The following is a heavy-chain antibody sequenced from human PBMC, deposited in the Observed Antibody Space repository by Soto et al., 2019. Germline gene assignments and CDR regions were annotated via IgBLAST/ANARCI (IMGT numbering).Heavy chain of an antibody. Sequence: QVQLQQWGAGLLKPSETLSLTCAVYGGSFSGYYWTWIRQPPGRGLEWIGEINHSGSTNYNPSLKSRVTISVDTSKNQFSLKLSSVTDADTAVYYCEVGRSSGLRRFDPWGQVTLVTVSS. CDR3: EVGRSSGLRRFDP. CDR1: GGSFSGYY. CDR2: INHSGST. V-gene: IGHV4-34*01. J-gene: IGHJ5*02. D-gene: IGHD3-22*01.